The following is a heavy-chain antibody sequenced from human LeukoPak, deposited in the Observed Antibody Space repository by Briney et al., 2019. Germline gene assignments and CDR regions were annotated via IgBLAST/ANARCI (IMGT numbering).Heavy chain of an antibody. CDR2: INSDGSST. CDR3: ARETTVTGWFDP. V-gene: IGHV3-74*01. Sequence: GGSLRLSCAVSGFIFSSNRMHWVRQPPGKGLVWVSRINSDGSSTSYADSVKGRFTISRDNAKNTLYLQMNSLRAEDTAVYYCARETTVTGWFDPWGQGTLVTVSS. J-gene: IGHJ5*02. D-gene: IGHD4-17*01. CDR1: GFIFSSNR.